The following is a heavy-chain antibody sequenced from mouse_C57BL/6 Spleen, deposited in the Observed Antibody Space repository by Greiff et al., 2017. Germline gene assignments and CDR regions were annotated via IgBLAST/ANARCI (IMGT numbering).Heavy chain of an antibody. Sequence: EVQLQESGGGLVKPGGSLKLSCAASGFTFSSYAMSWVRQTPEKRLEWVATISDGGSYTYYPDNVKGRFTISRDNAKNNLYLQMSHLKSEDTAMYYCASEGYDVPFAYWGQGTLVTVSA. V-gene: IGHV5-4*01. CDR1: GFTFSSYA. J-gene: IGHJ3*01. CDR3: ASEGYDVPFAY. CDR2: ISDGGSYT. D-gene: IGHD2-2*01.